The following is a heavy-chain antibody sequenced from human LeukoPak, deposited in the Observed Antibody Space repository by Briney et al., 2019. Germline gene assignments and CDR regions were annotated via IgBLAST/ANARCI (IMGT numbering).Heavy chain of an antibody. Sequence: GGSLRLSCAASGFSLNTYAVNWVRQAPGKGLEWVSGISVIDDTAYYADSVRGRFTSSRDRSRSTVYLQMDSLRDEDTAIYYCARGGATYGAAPYDYWGQGNLVTVSS. D-gene: IGHD4/OR15-4a*01. J-gene: IGHJ4*02. V-gene: IGHV3-23*01. CDR3: ARGGATYGAAPYDY. CDR1: GFSLNTYA. CDR2: ISVIDDTA.